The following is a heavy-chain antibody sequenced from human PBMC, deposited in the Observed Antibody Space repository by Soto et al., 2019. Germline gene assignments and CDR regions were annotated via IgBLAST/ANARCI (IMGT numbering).Heavy chain of an antibody. CDR1: GHLFNNHW. CDR2: IFTRDSET. CDR3: ARGYFDSGHGYDL. Sequence: ESLKISCKGPGHLFNNHWIGWVRQTPGKGLEWMGLIFTRDSETKTSPSFQGHVSFSVDNSINTVYLQWTSLKTTDTGIYFCARGYFDSGHGYDLWGQGTLVTVSS. V-gene: IGHV5-51*01. D-gene: IGHD3-10*01. J-gene: IGHJ5*02.